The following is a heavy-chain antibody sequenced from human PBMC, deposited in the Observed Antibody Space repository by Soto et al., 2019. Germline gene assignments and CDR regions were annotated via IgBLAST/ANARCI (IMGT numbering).Heavy chain of an antibody. CDR1: GYTFTSCY. J-gene: IGHJ3*02. V-gene: IGHV1-46*03. Sequence: GASVKVSCKASGYTFTSCYMHWVRQAPGQGLEWMGIINPSGGSTSYAQKFQGRVTMTRDTSTSTVYMELSSLRSEDTAVYYCARDLGSGWYAPNDAFDIWGQGTMVTVSS. CDR2: INPSGGST. CDR3: ARDLGSGWYAPNDAFDI. D-gene: IGHD6-19*01.